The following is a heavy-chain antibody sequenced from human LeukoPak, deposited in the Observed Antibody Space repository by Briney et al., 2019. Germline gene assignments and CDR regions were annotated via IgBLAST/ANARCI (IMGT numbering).Heavy chain of an antibody. J-gene: IGHJ6*03. Sequence: KPGGSLRLSCAASGFTFSSYEMNWVRQAPGKGLEWVSSISSSSSYIYYADSVKGRFTISRDNAKNSLYLQMNSLRAEDTAVYYCARLGRQYSSSSPYYYYYMDVWGKGTTVTVSS. D-gene: IGHD6-13*01. V-gene: IGHV3-21*01. CDR1: GFTFSSYE. CDR2: ISSSSSYI. CDR3: ARLGRQYSSSSPYYYYYMDV.